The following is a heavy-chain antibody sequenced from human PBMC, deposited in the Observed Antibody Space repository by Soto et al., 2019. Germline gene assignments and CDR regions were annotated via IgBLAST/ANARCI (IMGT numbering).Heavy chain of an antibody. CDR2: ISYDGSNK. D-gene: IGHD3-22*01. J-gene: IGHJ4*02. Sequence: GGSLRLSCAASGFTFSSYAMHWVRQAPGKGLEWVAVISYDGSNKYYADSVKGRFTISRDNSKNTLYLQMNSLRAEDTAVYYCARDLYYDSSGYYPDYWGQGTLVTVSS. CDR1: GFTFSSYA. CDR3: ARDLYYDSSGYYPDY. V-gene: IGHV3-30-3*01.